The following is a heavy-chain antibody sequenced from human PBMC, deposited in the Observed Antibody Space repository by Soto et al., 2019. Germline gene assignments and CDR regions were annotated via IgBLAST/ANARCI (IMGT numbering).Heavy chain of an antibody. CDR3: ARDDWVWSGRNYYYYYGMDV. Sequence: ASVKVSCKASGGTFSSYAIRWVRQAPGQGLELMGGIIPIFGTANYAQKFQGRVTITADESTSTAYMELSSLRSEDTAVYYCARDDWVWSGRNYYYYYGMDVWGQGTTVTVYS. J-gene: IGHJ6*02. CDR2: IIPIFGTA. V-gene: IGHV1-69*13. CDR1: GGTFSSYA. D-gene: IGHD3-3*01.